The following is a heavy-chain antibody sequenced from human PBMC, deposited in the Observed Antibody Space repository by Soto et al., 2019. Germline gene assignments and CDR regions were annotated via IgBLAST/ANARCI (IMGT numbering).Heavy chain of an antibody. J-gene: IGHJ5*02. CDR1: GDSISGYY. V-gene: IGHV4-59*01. CDR2: IYFSGST. D-gene: IGHD5-12*01. CDR3: ARSGTCSGYDSIYFGL. Sequence: PSETLSLTCTVSGDSISGYYWSWIRLPPGKGLEWIGYIYFSGSTKYSPSLKSRITMSLDTSKNQFSLTLTPVTAADTAVYYCARSGTCSGYDSIYFGLWGQGSLVTVSS.